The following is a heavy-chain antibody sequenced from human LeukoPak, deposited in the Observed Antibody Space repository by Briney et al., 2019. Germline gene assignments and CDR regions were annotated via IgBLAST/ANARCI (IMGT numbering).Heavy chain of an antibody. Sequence: PGGSLRLSCAASGFTFSSYAMSWVRQAAGKGLEWVSFIYSGGGTYYADSVKGRFTISRDNSKNTLYLQMNSLRADDTAVYYCARRAGAYSHPYDYWGQGTLVTVSS. CDR3: ARRAGAYSHPYDY. D-gene: IGHD4/OR15-4a*01. J-gene: IGHJ4*02. CDR2: IYSGGGT. V-gene: IGHV3-53*01. CDR1: GFTFSSYA.